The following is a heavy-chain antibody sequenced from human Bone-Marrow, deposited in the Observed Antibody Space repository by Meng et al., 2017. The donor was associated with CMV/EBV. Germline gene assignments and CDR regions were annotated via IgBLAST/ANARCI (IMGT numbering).Heavy chain of an antibody. V-gene: IGHV1-46*01. CDR3: AREVNIATYSLRFMGY. Sequence: ASVKVSCKASGYTFTSYYMHWVRQAPGQGLEWMGIVNPSGGTTSYAQKFQGRVTMTRDTSTSTVCMELSSLRSEDTAVYYCAREVNIATYSLRFMGYWGQGTLVTVSS. CDR1: GYTFTSYY. CDR2: VNPSGGTT. J-gene: IGHJ4*02. D-gene: IGHD4-11*01.